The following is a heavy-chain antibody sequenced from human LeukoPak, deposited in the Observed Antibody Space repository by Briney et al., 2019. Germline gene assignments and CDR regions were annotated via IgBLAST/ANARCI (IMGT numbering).Heavy chain of an antibody. CDR1: GGSFSGYY. V-gene: IGHV4-34*01. Sequence: PSETLSLTCAVYGGSFSGYYWSWIRQPPGKGLEWIGEINHSGSTNYNPSLKSRVTISVDTSKNQFSLKLSSVTAADTAVYYCARGVAVAGSDYYYGMDVWGQGTTVTVSS. CDR3: ARGVAVAGSDYYYGMDV. J-gene: IGHJ6*02. CDR2: INHSGST. D-gene: IGHD6-19*01.